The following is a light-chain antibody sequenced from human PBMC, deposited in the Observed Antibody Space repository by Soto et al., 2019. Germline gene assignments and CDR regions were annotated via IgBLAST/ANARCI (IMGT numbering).Light chain of an antibody. CDR1: SSDVGSFNL. J-gene: IGLJ1*01. V-gene: IGLV2-23*02. CDR3: CSYAGSSLFPHV. Sequence: QSVLTQPASVSGSPGQSITISCTGSSSDVGSFNLVSWYQQHPGKAPKLIIYEVSQRPSGVSNRFSGSKSGNTASLTISGLQAYDESDYFCCSYAGSSLFPHVFGTGTKRTVL. CDR2: EVS.